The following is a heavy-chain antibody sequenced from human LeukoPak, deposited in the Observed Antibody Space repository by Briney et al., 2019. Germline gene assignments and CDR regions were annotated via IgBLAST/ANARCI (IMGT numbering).Heavy chain of an antibody. CDR3: ARDRGYNYGDFDY. CDR2: ISSSGSTI. CDR1: GFTFSDYE. V-gene: IGHV3-48*03. J-gene: IGHJ4*02. Sequence: GGSLRLSFAASGFTFSDYEMTWVRQAPGKGLEWVAYISSSGSTIYYPDSVKGRFTISRDNARNSLYLQMNSLRVEDTAVYYCARDRGYNYGDFDYWGQGTLVTVSS. D-gene: IGHD5-18*01.